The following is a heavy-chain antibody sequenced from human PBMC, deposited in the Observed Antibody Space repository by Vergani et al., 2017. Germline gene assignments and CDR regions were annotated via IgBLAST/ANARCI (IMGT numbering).Heavy chain of an antibody. D-gene: IGHD5-18*01. J-gene: IGHJ4*02. V-gene: IGHV3-33*01. Sequence: VQLVESGGGVVQPGRSLRLSCAASGFTFSSYGMHWVRQAPGKGLEWVAVIWYDGSNKYCADSVKGRFTISRDNSKNTLYLQMNSLRAEDTAVYYCARDQGMDTAMTNEYYFDYWGQGTLVTVSS. CDR3: ARDQGMDTAMTNEYYFDY. CDR2: IWYDGSNK. CDR1: GFTFSSYG.